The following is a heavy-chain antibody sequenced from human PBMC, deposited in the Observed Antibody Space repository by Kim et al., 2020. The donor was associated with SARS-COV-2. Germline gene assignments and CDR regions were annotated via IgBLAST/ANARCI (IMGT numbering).Heavy chain of an antibody. J-gene: IGHJ5*02. Sequence: SETLSLTCTVSGGSISSSSYYWGWIRQPPGKGLEWIGSIYYSGSTYYNPSLKSRVTISVDTSKNQFSLKLSSVTAADTAVYYCARQTILKLGYCSSTSCYSGFDPWGQGTLVTVSS. CDR3: ARQTILKLGYCSSTSCYSGFDP. CDR2: IYYSGST. V-gene: IGHV4-39*01. CDR1: GGSISSSSYY. D-gene: IGHD2-2*02.